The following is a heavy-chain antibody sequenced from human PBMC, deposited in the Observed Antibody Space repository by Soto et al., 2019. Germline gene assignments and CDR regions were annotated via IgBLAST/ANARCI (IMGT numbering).Heavy chain of an antibody. CDR2: IIPIFGTA. Sequence: QVQLVQSGAEVKKPGSSVKVSCKASGGTFSSYAISWVRQAPGQGLEWMGGIIPIFGTANYAQKFQGRVTITADESTSTAYMELSSLRSEDTAVYHCARGPKRYYDSSGYFLFDYWGQGTLVTVSS. V-gene: IGHV1-69*01. D-gene: IGHD3-22*01. CDR3: ARGPKRYYDSSGYFLFDY. J-gene: IGHJ4*02. CDR1: GGTFSSYA.